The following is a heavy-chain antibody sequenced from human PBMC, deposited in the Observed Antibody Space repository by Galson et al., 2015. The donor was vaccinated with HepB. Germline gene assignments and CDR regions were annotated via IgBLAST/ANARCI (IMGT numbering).Heavy chain of an antibody. CDR3: ARHGTTVTTGAAFDI. Sequence: LRLSCAASGFTVSINYMSWVRQAPGKGLEWVSLIYSDGSTYYADSVKGRFTISRDNSKNTLYLQMNSLRAEDTAVYYCARHGTTVTTGAAFDIWGQGTMVTVSS. CDR1: GFTVSINY. J-gene: IGHJ3*02. V-gene: IGHV3-53*05. CDR2: IYSDGST. D-gene: IGHD4-17*01.